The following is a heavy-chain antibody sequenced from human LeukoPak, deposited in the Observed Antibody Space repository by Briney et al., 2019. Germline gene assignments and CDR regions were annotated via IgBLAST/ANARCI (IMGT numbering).Heavy chain of an antibody. CDR2: INPSGGST. J-gene: IGHJ4*02. CDR1: GYTFASYY. V-gene: IGHV1-46*01. Sequence: ASVKVSCKASGYTFASYYMHWVRQAPGQGLEWMGIINPSGGSTSYAQKFQGRVTMTRDTSTSTVYMELSSLRSEDTAVYYCARDRAVAGFFDYWGQGTLVTVSS. CDR3: ARDRAVAGFFDY. D-gene: IGHD6-19*01.